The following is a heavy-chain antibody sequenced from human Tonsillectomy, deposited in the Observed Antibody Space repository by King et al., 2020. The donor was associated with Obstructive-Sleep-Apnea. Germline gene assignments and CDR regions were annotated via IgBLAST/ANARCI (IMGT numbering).Heavy chain of an antibody. J-gene: IGHJ4*02. Sequence: VQLVESGGGLVKPGGSLRLSCAASGFTFSSYSMNWVRQAPGKGLGWVSSISRSSSYIYYADSVKGRFTISRDNAKNSLYLQMNSLRAEDTAVYYCARDRYSSSHFDYWGQGTLVTVSS. CDR1: GFTFSSYS. CDR3: ARDRYSSSHFDY. V-gene: IGHV3-21*01. CDR2: ISRSSSYI. D-gene: IGHD6-13*01.